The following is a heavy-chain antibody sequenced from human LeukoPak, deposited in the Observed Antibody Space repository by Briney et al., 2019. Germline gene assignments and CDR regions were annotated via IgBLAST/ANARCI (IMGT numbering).Heavy chain of an antibody. J-gene: IGHJ4*02. V-gene: IGHV3-23*01. CDR3: ANRRASGGYSYGRFDY. CDR1: GFTFSSYA. CDR2: ISGSGGST. Sequence: PGGSLRLSCAASGFTFSSYAMSWVRQAPGKGLEWVSAISGSGGSTYYADSVKGRFTISRDNSKNTLYLQMNSLRAEDTAVYYCANRRASGGYSYGRFDYWGQGTLVTVSS. D-gene: IGHD5-18*01.